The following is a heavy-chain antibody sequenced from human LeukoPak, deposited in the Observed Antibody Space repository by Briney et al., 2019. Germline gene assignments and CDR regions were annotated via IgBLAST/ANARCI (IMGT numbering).Heavy chain of an antibody. Sequence: GGSLRLSCVASGFTFSTYWMSWVRQAPGKGLEWVANIQEDGGDEYYVDSVEGRFTISRDNAKNSLYLQMNSLRAEHTAVYYCARDRGITTTHEYLEHWGQGTLVTVAS. CDR1: GFTFSTYW. V-gene: IGHV3-7*01. CDR3: ARDRGITTTHEYLEH. D-gene: IGHD3-10*01. J-gene: IGHJ1*01. CDR2: IQEDGGDE.